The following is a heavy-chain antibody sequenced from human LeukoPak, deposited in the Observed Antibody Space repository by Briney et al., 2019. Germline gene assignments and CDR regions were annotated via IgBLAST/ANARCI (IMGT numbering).Heavy chain of an antibody. CDR1: GYDFTSVG. V-gene: IGHV1-18*01. Sequence: ASVTLSCKASGYDFTSVGITWVRRAPGQGLEWMGWISPYNGNTRYAQKFQGRVAMTTDTSTTTAYMELRGLRFNDTAVYYCARAGSGSGWYFDYWGQGTLVTVSS. CDR3: ARAGSGSGWYFDY. D-gene: IGHD6-19*01. CDR2: ISPYNGNT. J-gene: IGHJ4*02.